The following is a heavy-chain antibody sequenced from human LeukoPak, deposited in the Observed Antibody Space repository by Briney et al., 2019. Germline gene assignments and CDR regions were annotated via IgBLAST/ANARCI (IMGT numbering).Heavy chain of an antibody. CDR1: GFTFSSYW. CDR3: ARGAALRPFDY. V-gene: IGHV3-74*01. J-gene: IGHJ4*02. D-gene: IGHD6-13*01. Sequence: SGGSLRLSCAASGFTFSSYWMHWVRQAPGKGPVWVSRINSDGSSTNYADSVKGRFTISRDNAKNTLSLQMNSLRAEDTAVYYCARGAALRPFDYWGQGTLVTVSS. CDR2: INSDGSST.